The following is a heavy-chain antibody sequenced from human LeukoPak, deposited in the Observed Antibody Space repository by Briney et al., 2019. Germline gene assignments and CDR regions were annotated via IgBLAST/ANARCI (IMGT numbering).Heavy chain of an antibody. CDR1: GGSISSGSYY. V-gene: IGHV4-61*02. CDR2: IYTSGST. D-gene: IGHD6-19*01. CDR3: ARGSYSSGWSPGYYFDY. Sequence: PSQTLSLTCTVSGGSISSGSYYWSWIRQPAGKRLEWIGRIYTSGSTNYNPSLKSRVTISVDTSKNQFSLKLSSVTAADTAVYYCARGSYSSGWSPGYYFDYWGQGTLVTVSS. J-gene: IGHJ4*02.